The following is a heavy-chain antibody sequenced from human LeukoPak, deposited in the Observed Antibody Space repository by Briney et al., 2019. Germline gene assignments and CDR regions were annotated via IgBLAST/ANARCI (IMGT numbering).Heavy chain of an antibody. Sequence: SETLSLTCSVSGVSVGSAGYYWTWIRQPQGKGLEWIGYVYYSGNSNYNPILKSRVTMSLDPSNSQFSLKLSSVTAADTAVYYCARSQSQSGSYRYYFAYWGQGTLVAVSS. D-gene: IGHD3-16*02. V-gene: IGHV4-61*08. J-gene: IGHJ4*02. CDR2: VYYSGNS. CDR1: GVSVGSAGYY. CDR3: ARSQSQSGSYRYYFAY.